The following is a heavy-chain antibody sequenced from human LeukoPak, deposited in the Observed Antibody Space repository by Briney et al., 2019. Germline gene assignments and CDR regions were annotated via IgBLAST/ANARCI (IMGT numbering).Heavy chain of an antibody. D-gene: IGHD2-21*01. V-gene: IGHV3-11*01. CDR1: GFTLSDYY. Sequence: GGSLRLSCAASGFTLSDYYMSWIRQAPGKGLEWISYISSSGTVTYYADSVKGRFTVSRDNAKNSLYLQMNSLRAEDTAMYYCARQVIMAYWGQGTLVTVSS. J-gene: IGHJ4*02. CDR2: ISSSGTVT. CDR3: ARQVIMAY.